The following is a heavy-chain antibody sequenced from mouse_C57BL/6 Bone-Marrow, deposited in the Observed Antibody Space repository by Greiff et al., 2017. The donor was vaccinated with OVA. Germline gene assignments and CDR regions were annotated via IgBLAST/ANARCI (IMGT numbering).Heavy chain of an antibody. CDR2: INPSSGYT. CDR3: ARSTYYAMDY. V-gene: IGHV1-4*01. J-gene: IGHJ4*01. D-gene: IGHD2-1*01. Sequence: VKLQESGAELARPGASVKMSCKASGYTFTSYTMHWVKQRPGQGLEWIGYINPSSGYTKYNHKFKDKATLTADKSSSTAYMQLSSLTSEDSAVYYCARSTYYAMDYWGQGTSVTVSS. CDR1: GYTFTSYT.